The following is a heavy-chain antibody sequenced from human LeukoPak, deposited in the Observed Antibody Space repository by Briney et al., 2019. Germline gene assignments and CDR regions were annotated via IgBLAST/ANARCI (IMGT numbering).Heavy chain of an antibody. CDR3: ARLGYDFWSGYYTGAPYYYYYYMDV. V-gene: IGHV4-39*01. J-gene: IGHJ6*03. Sequence: SETLSLTCTVSGGSISSYYWGWIRQPPGKGLEWIGSIYYSGSTYYNPSLKSRVTISVDTSKNQFSLKLSSVTAADTAVYYCARLGYDFWSGYYTGAPYYYYYYMDVWGKGTTVTVSS. CDR2: IYYSGST. CDR1: GGSISSYY. D-gene: IGHD3-3*01.